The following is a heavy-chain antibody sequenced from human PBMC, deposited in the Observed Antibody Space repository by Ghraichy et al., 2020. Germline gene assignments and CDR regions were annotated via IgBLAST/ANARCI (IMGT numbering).Heavy chain of an antibody. CDR1: GGSISSYY. Sequence: SETLSLTCTVSGGSISSYYWSWIRQPPGKGLEWIGYIYTSGSTNYNPSLKSRVTISVDTSKNQFSLKLSSVTAADTAVYYCARQVAVAGHYYYYGMDVWGQGTTVTVSS. CDR2: IYTSGST. V-gene: IGHV4-4*09. D-gene: IGHD6-19*01. J-gene: IGHJ6*02. CDR3: ARQVAVAGHYYYYGMDV.